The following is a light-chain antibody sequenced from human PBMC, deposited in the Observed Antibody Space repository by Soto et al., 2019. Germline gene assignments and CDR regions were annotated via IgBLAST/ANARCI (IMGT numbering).Light chain of an antibody. CDR2: KAS. J-gene: IGKJ1*01. V-gene: IGKV1-5*03. CDR3: QQYNDNWT. CDR1: QSISSW. Sequence: DIQMTQSPSTLSASVGDRVTITCRASQSISSWLAWYQQKPGKAPKLLIYKASTLQSGVPSRFSGSGSGTVFTLTISGLQPDDSATYYCQQYNDNWTFGQGTKVEIK.